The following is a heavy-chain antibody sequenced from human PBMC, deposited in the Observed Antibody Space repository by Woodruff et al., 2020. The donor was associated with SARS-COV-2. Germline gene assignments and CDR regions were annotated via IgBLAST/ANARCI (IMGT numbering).Heavy chain of an antibody. CDR2: KSKTDGGTT. CDR3: TTDLTLVGATLPGRGPYYYYYMDV. Sequence: KSKTDGGTTDYAAPVKGRFTISRDDSKNTLYLQMNSLKTEDTAVYYCTTDLTLVGATLPGRGPYYYYYMDVWGKGTTVTVSS. J-gene: IGHJ6*03. V-gene: IGHV3-15*01. D-gene: IGHD1-26*01.